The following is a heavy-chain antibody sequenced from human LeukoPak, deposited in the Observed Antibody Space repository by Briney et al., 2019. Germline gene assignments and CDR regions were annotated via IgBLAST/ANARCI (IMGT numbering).Heavy chain of an antibody. J-gene: IGHJ4*02. CDR1: GGSISSSNYY. Sequence: SETLSLTCTVSGGSISSSNYYWGWIRQPPGKGLEWIGSIYYSGGTYYNPSLKSRVTISIDTSKNHFSLMLTSVTAADTAVYYCARQKGSSSSWSDFDYWVQGTLVTVSS. CDR3: ARQKGSSSSWSDFDY. CDR2: IYYSGGT. D-gene: IGHD6-13*01. V-gene: IGHV4-39*01.